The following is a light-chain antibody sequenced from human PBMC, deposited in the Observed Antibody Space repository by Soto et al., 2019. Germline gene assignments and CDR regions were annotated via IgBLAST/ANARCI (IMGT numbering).Light chain of an antibody. CDR1: SSDVGGYNY. CDR2: DVT. V-gene: IGLV2-14*03. CDR3: SSYTTSNTRQIV. J-gene: IGLJ1*01. Sequence: SALTQPASVSGSPGQSITISCTGTSSDVGGYNYVSWYQHHPGKAPKLIIYDVTNRPSGVSNPFSGSKSGNTASLTISGLQPEDKANYYCSSYTTSNTRQIVFGTGTKVTVL.